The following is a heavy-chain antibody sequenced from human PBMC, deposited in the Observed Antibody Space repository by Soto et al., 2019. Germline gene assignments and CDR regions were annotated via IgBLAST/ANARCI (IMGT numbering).Heavy chain of an antibody. V-gene: IGHV1-3*01. D-gene: IGHD1-26*01. J-gene: IGHJ4*02. Sequence: ASVKVSCKASGYTFTSYAMHWVRQAPGQRLEWMGWINAGNGNTKYSQKFQGRVTITRDTSASTAYMELSSLRSEDTAVYYCARVKIVGATSASHANFDYWGQGTLVTVSS. CDR3: ARVKIVGATSASHANFDY. CDR2: INAGNGNT. CDR1: GYTFTSYA.